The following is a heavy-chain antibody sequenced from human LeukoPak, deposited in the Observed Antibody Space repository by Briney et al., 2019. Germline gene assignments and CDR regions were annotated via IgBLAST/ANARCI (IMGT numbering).Heavy chain of an antibody. V-gene: IGHV3-23*01. J-gene: IGHJ4*02. CDR2: MTGPADTT. CDR3: AKGAEIDH. CDR1: GFNFNNFA. Sequence: GGSLRLSCAASGFNFNNFAMSWVRQAPGKGLEWLSAMTGPADTTYYTESVKGRFTISRDYSKSMVFLQMNSLRVEDTAIYYCAKGAEIDHWGQGTLVTVSS.